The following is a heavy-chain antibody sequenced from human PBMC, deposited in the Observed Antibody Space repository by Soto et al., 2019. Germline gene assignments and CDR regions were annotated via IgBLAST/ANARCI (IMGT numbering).Heavy chain of an antibody. D-gene: IGHD2-15*01. CDR2: FNPEDGET. CDR3: ATQGPYCSGGSCWYYFDY. CDR1: GYTLTELS. J-gene: IGHJ4*02. V-gene: IGHV1-24*01. Sequence: ASVKVSCKVSGYTLTELSMHWVRQAPGKGLEWMGGFNPEDGETIYAQKFQGRVTMTEHTSANTAYMERSSLRSEDTAVYYCATQGPYCSGGSCWYYFDYWGQGTLVTVSS.